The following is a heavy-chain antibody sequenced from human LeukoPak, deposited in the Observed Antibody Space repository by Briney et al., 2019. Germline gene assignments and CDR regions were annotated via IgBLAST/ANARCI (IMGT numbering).Heavy chain of an antibody. CDR2: IYYSGTT. CDR1: GGSISSYY. J-gene: IGHJ4*02. Sequence: SSETLSLTCTVSGGSISSYYWSWIRQPSGKGLEWIGYIYYSGTTNYNPSLKSRVTISVDTSKNQFSLKLSSVTAADTAVYYCARGVYIAAAQYGYWGQGTLVTVSS. CDR3: ARGVYIAAAQYGY. V-gene: IGHV4-59*01. D-gene: IGHD6-13*01.